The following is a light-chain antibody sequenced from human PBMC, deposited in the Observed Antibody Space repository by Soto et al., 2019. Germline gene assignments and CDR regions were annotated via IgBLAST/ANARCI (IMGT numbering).Light chain of an antibody. CDR1: SSNIGAGYD. CDR2: ANS. Sequence: QSVLTQPPSVAGAPWQRVTISCTGSSSNIGAGYDVHWYQQLPGTAPKLLIYANSNRPSGVPDRFSGSKSGTSASLASTGLQAEDEADYYCQSYDSSLSPYVFGTGTKLTV. J-gene: IGLJ1*01. V-gene: IGLV1-40*01. CDR3: QSYDSSLSPYV.